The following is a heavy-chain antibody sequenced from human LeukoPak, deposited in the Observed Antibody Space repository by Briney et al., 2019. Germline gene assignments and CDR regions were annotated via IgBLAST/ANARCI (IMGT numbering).Heavy chain of an antibody. Sequence: SETLSLTCAVSGGSISSSNWWSWVRQPPGKGLEWIGEIYHSGSTNYNPSLKSRVTISVDKSKNQFSLKLSSVTAADTAVYYCATDDSSGFLAFDIWGQGTMVTVSS. J-gene: IGHJ3*02. CDR3: ATDDSSGFLAFDI. V-gene: IGHV4-4*02. D-gene: IGHD3-22*01. CDR2: IYHSGST. CDR1: GGSISSSNW.